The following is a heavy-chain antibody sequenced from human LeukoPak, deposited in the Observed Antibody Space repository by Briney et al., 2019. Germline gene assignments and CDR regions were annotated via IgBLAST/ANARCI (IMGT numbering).Heavy chain of an antibody. J-gene: IGHJ4*02. Sequence: ASVKVSCKASGYTFTGYHMHWVRQAPGQGLEWMGWINPNSGGTNYAQKFQGRVTMTRDTSISTAYMELSRLRSDDTAVYYCARASIAAREPGYWGQGTLVTVSS. CDR3: ARASIAAREPGY. CDR2: INPNSGGT. CDR1: GYTFTGYH. V-gene: IGHV1-2*02. D-gene: IGHD6-6*01.